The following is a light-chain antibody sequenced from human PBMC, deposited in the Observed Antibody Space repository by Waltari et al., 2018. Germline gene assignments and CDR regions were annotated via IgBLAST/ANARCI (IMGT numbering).Light chain of an antibody. CDR2: HTS. CDR3: QHDVRRPGT. V-gene: IGKV3-20*01. J-gene: IGKJ1*01. Sequence: EIVLTHSPGTLSLSPGERATLSCRASQNIIKYLAWYQKKPGQAPRLLIYHTSIRAAGIPDRFSGSGSGTDFSLFISRLEPEDFGVYYCQHDVRRPGTFGQGTKVEIK. CDR1: QNIIKY.